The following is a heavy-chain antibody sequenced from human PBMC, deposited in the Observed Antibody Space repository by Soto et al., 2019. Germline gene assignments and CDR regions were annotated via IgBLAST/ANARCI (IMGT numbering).Heavy chain of an antibody. Sequence: PGASLEISCQGSGYSFTSYWIGWVRQMPGKGLEWMGIIYPGDSDTRYSPSFQGQVTISADKSISTAYLQWSSLKASDTAMYYCARRDYDFWSGYYVGWGQGTLVTVSS. CDR1: GYSFTSYW. D-gene: IGHD3-3*01. CDR2: IYPGDSDT. J-gene: IGHJ4*02. V-gene: IGHV5-51*01. CDR3: ARRDYDFWSGYYVG.